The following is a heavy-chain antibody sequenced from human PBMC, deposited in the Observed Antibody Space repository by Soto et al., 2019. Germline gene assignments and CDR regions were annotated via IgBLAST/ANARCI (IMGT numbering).Heavy chain of an antibody. CDR2: ISSNGGST. CDR1: GFTFSSYA. Sequence: GGSLRLSCSASGFTFSSYAMHWVRQAPGKGLEYVSAISSNGGSTYYADSVKGRFTISRDNSKNTLYLQMSSLRAEDTAVYYCVTGDYDILTGYYPVFDYWGQGTLVTVSS. D-gene: IGHD3-9*01. CDR3: VTGDYDILTGYYPVFDY. J-gene: IGHJ4*02. V-gene: IGHV3-64D*08.